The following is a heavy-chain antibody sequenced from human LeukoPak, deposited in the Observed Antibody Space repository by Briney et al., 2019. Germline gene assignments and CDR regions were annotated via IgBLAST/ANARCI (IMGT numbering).Heavy chain of an antibody. Sequence: ASVKVSCKASGYTFSGYYIHWVRQGPGQGLEWMGWMNPNSGNTGYAQKFQGRVTITRNTSISTAYMELSSLRSEDTAVYYCARFNSGSYWGQGTLVTVSS. D-gene: IGHD1-26*01. CDR2: MNPNSGNT. CDR3: ARFNSGSY. CDR1: GYTFSGYY. V-gene: IGHV1-8*03. J-gene: IGHJ4*02.